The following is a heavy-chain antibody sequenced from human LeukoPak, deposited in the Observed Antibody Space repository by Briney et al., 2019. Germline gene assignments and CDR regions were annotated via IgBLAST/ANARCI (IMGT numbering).Heavy chain of an antibody. D-gene: IGHD2-15*01. V-gene: IGHV4-59*01. CDR3: ARSEPDTYCSGGSYSQGAFDI. CDR1: GGSISSYY. J-gene: IGHJ3*02. Sequence: PSETLSLTCTVSGGSISSYYWSWIRQPPGKGLEWIGYIYYSGSTNYNPSLKSRVTISVDTSKNQFSLKLSSVTAADTAVYYCARSEPDTYCSGGSYSQGAFDIWGQGTMVTLSS. CDR2: IYYSGST.